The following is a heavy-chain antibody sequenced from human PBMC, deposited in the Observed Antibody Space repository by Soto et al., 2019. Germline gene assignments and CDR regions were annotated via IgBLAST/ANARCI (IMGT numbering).Heavy chain of an antibody. CDR1: GGTFSSYA. J-gene: IGHJ4*02. Sequence: QVQLVQSGAEVKKPGSSVKVSCKASGGTFSSYAISWVRQAPGQGLEWMGGIIPIFGPANYAQKFQGRVTNTADESTSTAYMELSSLRSEETAVYYCARDKGVEGDGDYVLGGYFDYWGQGTLVTVSS. D-gene: IGHD4-17*01. CDR3: ARDKGVEGDGDYVLGGYFDY. CDR2: IIPIFGPA. V-gene: IGHV1-69*01.